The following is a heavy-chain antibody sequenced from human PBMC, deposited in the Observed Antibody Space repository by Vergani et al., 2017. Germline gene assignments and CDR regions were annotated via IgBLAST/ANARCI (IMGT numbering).Heavy chain of an antibody. Sequence: QLQLQESGSGLVKPSQTLSLTCAVSGGPISSGGYSWSWIRQPPGKGLEWIGYIYHSGSTYYNPSLKSRVTISVDRSKNQLSLKLSSVTAADTAVYYCAASRTIFGVVAFDYWGQGTLVTVSS. J-gene: IGHJ4*02. V-gene: IGHV4-30-2*01. D-gene: IGHD3-3*01. CDR1: GGPISSGGYS. CDR3: AASRTIFGVVAFDY. CDR2: IYHSGST.